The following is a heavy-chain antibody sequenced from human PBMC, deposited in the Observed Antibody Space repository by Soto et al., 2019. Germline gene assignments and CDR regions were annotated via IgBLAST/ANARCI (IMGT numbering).Heavy chain of an antibody. CDR1: GGTFSSYA. Sequence: QVQLVQSGAEVKKPGSSVKVSCKASGGTFSSYAISWVRQAPGQGLEWMGGIIPIFGTANYAQKLQGRVTITADESTGTAYMELRSLRCEDTAVYYCARSRDGYNFSDYWGQGTLVTVSS. J-gene: IGHJ4*02. D-gene: IGHD1-1*01. CDR2: IIPIFGTA. V-gene: IGHV1-69*01. CDR3: ARSRDGYNFSDY.